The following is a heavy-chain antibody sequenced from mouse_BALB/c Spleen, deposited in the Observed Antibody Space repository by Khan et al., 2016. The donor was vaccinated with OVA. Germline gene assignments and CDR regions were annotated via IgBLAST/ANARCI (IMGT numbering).Heavy chain of an antibody. J-gene: IGHJ3*01. D-gene: IGHD1-1*01. CDR3: TRWSYWFAY. V-gene: IGHV1-5*01. CDR2: IYPGDSDT. Sequence: VQLKESGTVLARPGASVKMSCKASGYIFTSYWMHWVKQRPGQGLEWIGAIYPGDSDTNSNQNFKGKAKLTAVTSTSTAYMELSSLTNEDSAVYYCTRWSYWFAYWGQGTLVTVSA. CDR1: GYIFTSYW.